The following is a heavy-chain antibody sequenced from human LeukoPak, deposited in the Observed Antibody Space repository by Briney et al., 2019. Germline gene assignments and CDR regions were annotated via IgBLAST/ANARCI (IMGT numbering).Heavy chain of an antibody. Sequence: SQTLSLTCAVSGGSISSGGYSWSWIQQPPGKGLEWIGYIYHSGSTYYNPSLKSRVTISVDRSKNQFSLKLSSVTAADTAVYYCARDLYGLDYWGQGTLVTVSS. CDR2: IYHSGST. D-gene: IGHD3-10*01. CDR3: ARDLYGLDY. J-gene: IGHJ4*02. CDR1: GGSISSGGYS. V-gene: IGHV4-30-2*01.